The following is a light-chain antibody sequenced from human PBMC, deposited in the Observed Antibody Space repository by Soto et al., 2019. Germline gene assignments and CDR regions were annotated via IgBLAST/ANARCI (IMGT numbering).Light chain of an antibody. J-gene: IGLJ1*01. CDR2: EVT. Sequence: QSVLTQPPSASGSPGQSVTISCTGTSSDVGGYDFVSWYQQHPGKAPKLLIYEVTKRPSGVPDRFSGSKSGNTASLTVSGLQADDEADYYCSSYVGTNNSVFGTGTKVPVL. CDR1: SSDVGGYDF. V-gene: IGLV2-8*01. CDR3: SSYVGTNNSV.